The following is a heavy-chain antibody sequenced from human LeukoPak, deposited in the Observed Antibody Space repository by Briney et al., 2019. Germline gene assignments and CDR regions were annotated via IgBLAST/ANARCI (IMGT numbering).Heavy chain of an antibody. CDR1: GYTFTSYD. CDR3: TTGYGDYAVVLDY. CDR2: MNPNSGNT. V-gene: IGHV1-8*01. D-gene: IGHD4-17*01. J-gene: IGHJ4*02. Sequence: APVKVSCKASGYTFTSYDINWVRQATGQGLEWMGWMNPNSGNTGYAQKFQGRVTMTRNTSISTAYMELSSLRSEDTAAYYCTTGYGDYAVVLDYWGQGTLVTVSS.